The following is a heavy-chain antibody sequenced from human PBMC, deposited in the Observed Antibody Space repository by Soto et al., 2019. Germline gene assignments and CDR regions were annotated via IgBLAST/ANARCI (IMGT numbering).Heavy chain of an antibody. CDR1: GGTFSSYA. J-gene: IGHJ6*02. D-gene: IGHD2-15*01. CDR2: IIPIFGTA. CDR3: ARDCIVVVVAVTPYYYVMDV. Sequence: RASVKVSCKASGGTFSSYAISWVRQAPGQGLERMGEIIPIFGTANYAQKFQGRVTITADESTSTAYMELSSQRTEDTAVYSCARDCIVVVVAVTPYYYVMDVWGQGTTVTVSS. V-gene: IGHV1-69*13.